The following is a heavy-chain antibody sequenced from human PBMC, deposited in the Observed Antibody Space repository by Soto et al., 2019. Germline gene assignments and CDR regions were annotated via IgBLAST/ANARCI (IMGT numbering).Heavy chain of an antibody. CDR2: ISSNGGST. D-gene: IGHD3-3*01. Sequence: KGLEYVSAISSNGGSTYYADSVKGRFTISRDNSKNTLYLQMSSLRAEDTAVYYCVNSMGAVIQSNYCYSVTAVLVHRTTDIVS. CDR3: VNSMGAVIQSNYCYSVTAV. V-gene: IGHV3-64D*06. J-gene: IGHJ6*02.